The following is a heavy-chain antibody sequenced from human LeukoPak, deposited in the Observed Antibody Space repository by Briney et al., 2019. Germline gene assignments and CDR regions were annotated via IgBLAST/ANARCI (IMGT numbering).Heavy chain of an antibody. CDR1: GGSISSSSYS. CDR2: IYYSGST. V-gene: IGHV4-39*01. D-gene: IGHD3-9*01. J-gene: IGHJ4*02. Sequence: SETLSLTCTVSGGSISSSSYSWGWIRQPPGKGLEWIGSIYYSGSTYYNPSLKSRVTISVDTSKNQFSLKLSSVTAADTAVYYCARHAYILTGYYGELTHFDYWGQGTLVTVSS. CDR3: ARHAYILTGYYGELTHFDY.